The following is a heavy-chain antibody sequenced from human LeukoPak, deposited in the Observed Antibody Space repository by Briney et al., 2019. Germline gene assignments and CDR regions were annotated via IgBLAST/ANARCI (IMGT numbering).Heavy chain of an antibody. D-gene: IGHD4-17*01. Sequence: SETLSLTCTVSGGSISSYYWSWIRQPPGKGLEWIGYIYYSGSTNYNPSLKSRVTISVDTSKNQFSLKLSSVTAADTAVYYCARARAYGWIDPWGQGTLVTVSS. CDR1: GGSISSYY. CDR2: IYYSGST. J-gene: IGHJ5*02. CDR3: ARARAYGWIDP. V-gene: IGHV4-59*01.